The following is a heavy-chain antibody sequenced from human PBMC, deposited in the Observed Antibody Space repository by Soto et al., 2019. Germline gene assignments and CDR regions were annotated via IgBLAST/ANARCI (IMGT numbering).Heavy chain of an antibody. D-gene: IGHD6-19*01. J-gene: IGHJ5*01. V-gene: IGHV3-74*01. CDR3: ATLQLAGPDS. Sequence: EVQLVESGGDLVQPGGSLRLSCAASGFIFSDYWMHWVRQVPGKGLVWGSRIDNDGSGTSYADFVKGRFTISRDNAKNTLYLQMNSLSADDTAIYYCATLQLAGPDSWGQGTLVTVSS. CDR2: IDNDGSGT. CDR1: GFIFSDYW.